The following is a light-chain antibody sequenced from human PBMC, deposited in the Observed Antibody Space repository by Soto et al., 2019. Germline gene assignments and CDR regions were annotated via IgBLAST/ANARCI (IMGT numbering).Light chain of an antibody. J-gene: IGKJ5*01. V-gene: IGKV1-39*01. Sequence: DIQMTQSPSSLSASVGGRVRATCRGSRSISSYLNWYHQKPGKAPKLLIYAASSLQSGVPSRFSGSGSGTDFTLTISSLQPEDFATYYCQQSYSTLGITFGQGTRLEI. CDR2: AAS. CDR3: QQSYSTLGIT. CDR1: RSISSY.